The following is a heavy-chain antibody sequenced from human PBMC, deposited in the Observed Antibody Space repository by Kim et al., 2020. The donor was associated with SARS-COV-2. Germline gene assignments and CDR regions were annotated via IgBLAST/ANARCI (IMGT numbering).Heavy chain of an antibody. J-gene: IGHJ4*02. D-gene: IGHD4-4*01. CDR3: ARDSILPYSNLDY. Sequence: YSTKFRGTVTITGDTSASTAYMELSGLRSEDTAVYFCARDSILPYSNLDYWGQGTLVTVSS. V-gene: IGHV1-3*01.